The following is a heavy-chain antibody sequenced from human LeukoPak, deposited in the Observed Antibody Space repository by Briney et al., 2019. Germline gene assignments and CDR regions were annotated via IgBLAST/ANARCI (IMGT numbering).Heavy chain of an antibody. CDR1: GGSISSYY. J-gene: IGHJ4*02. D-gene: IGHD3-10*01. CDR2: IYTSGST. CDR3: ARVSYGPGSTTLDY. Sequence: SETLSLTCTVSGGSISSYYWSWIRQPAGKGLEWIGRIYTSGSTNYNPSLKSRVTMSVDTSKNQFSLKLSSVTAADTAVYYCARVSYGPGSTTLDYWGQGTLVTVSS. V-gene: IGHV4-4*07.